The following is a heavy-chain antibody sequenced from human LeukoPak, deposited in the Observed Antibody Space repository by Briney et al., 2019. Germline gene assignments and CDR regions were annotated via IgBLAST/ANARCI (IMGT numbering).Heavy chain of an antibody. J-gene: IGHJ4*02. D-gene: IGHD3-10*01. CDR3: AKGLWAGVSAARD. Sequence: GGSLRLSCAASGFTVNSNYMSWVRQAPGKGLEWVSVIYTGGDTYYADSVKGRFTISRDNSKNTVYLQMNSLRAEDTAVYYCAKGLWAGVSAARDWGQGTLVTVSS. CDR1: GFTVNSNY. CDR2: IYTGGDT. V-gene: IGHV3-66*01.